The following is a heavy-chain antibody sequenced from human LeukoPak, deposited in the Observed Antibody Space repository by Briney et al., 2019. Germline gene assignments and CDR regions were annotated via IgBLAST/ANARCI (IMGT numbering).Heavy chain of an antibody. V-gene: IGHV3-74*01. D-gene: IGHD1-26*01. CDR1: GFTFSNYW. CDR3: AKSRSGSCYWDTDY. Sequence: GGSLRLSCAASGFTFSNYWMHWVRQVPGKGLVWVSRINTGGSSTTYADSVKGRFTISRDNSKNTLYLQMNSLRAEDTAVYYCAKSRSGSCYWDTDYWGQGTLVTVSS. J-gene: IGHJ4*02. CDR2: INTGGSST.